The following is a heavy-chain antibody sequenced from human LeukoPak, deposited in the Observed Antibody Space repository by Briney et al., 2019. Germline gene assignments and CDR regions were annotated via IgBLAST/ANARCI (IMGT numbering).Heavy chain of an antibody. CDR1: GFTFINAW. D-gene: IGHD2-21*01. Sequence: GGSLRLSCAASGFTFINAWMSWGRQAPGKGREWVDCIKSKSYRGTTAYSAPVKGSFSISIDDSKHTLYLQMNSLKTEDTAVYYCSTSPGDESDFWGQGTLVTVSS. CDR3: STSPGDESDF. J-gene: IGHJ4*02. CDR2: IKSKSYRGTT. V-gene: IGHV3-15*01.